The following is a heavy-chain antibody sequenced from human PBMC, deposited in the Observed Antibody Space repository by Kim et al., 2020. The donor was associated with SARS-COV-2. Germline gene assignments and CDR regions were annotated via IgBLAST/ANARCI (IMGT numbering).Heavy chain of an antibody. J-gene: IGHJ4*02. V-gene: IGHV1-69*01. Sequence: KCQGRGTITADESTSTAYMELSSLRSEDTAVYYCAREPDRCGGDCYTLDYWGQGTLVTVSS. CDR3: AREPDRCGGDCYTLDY. D-gene: IGHD2-21*02.